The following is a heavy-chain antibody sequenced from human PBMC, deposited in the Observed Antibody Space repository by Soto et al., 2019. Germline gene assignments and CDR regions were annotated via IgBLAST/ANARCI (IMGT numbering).Heavy chain of an antibody. CDR1: GGSISSSSSY. CDR2: IYYSGST. D-gene: IGHD2-21*01. CDR3: ARRGIALSYGMDV. J-gene: IGHJ6*02. Sequence: PSETLSLTCTVSGGSISSSSSYWGWIRQPPGKGLEWIGSIYYSGSTYYNPSLKSRVTISVDTSKNQFSLKLSSVTAADTAVYYCARRGIALSYGMDVWGQGTTVTVSS. V-gene: IGHV4-39*01.